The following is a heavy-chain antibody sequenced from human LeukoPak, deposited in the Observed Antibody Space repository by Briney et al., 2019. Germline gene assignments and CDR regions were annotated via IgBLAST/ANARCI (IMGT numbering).Heavy chain of an antibody. Sequence: GSLRLSCAASGFTFSSYSMNWARQAPGKGLEWVSYISSSGGTIYYADSVKGRFTISRDNAKNSLYLQMNSLRAEDTAIYFCARDGRSCSGGSCYPHWGQGTLVTVSS. D-gene: IGHD2-15*01. CDR2: ISSSGGTI. CDR1: GFTFSSYS. V-gene: IGHV3-48*04. CDR3: ARDGRSCSGGSCYPH. J-gene: IGHJ4*02.